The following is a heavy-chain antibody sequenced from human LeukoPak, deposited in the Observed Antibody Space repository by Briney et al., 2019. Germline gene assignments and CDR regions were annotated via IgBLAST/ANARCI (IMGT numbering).Heavy chain of an antibody. CDR2: IRNDGTIK. Sequence: GGSLRLSCAASGFTFKTYGIHWVRQAPGKGLEWVAFIRNDGTIKYYADSVKGRFTISRDNSKSTLYLQMNSLRAEDTAVYYCAKTGSRSWGYFDYWGQGTLVTVSS. V-gene: IGHV3-30*02. J-gene: IGHJ4*02. D-gene: IGHD6-13*01. CDR3: AKTGSRSWGYFDY. CDR1: GFTFKTYG.